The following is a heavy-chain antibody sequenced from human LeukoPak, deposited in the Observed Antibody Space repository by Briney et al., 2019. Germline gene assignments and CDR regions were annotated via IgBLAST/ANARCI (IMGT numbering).Heavy chain of an antibody. V-gene: IGHV3-23*01. CDR2: IIDSGEST. J-gene: IGHJ6*03. CDR1: GFTFSSYA. CDR3: AKLGGQELHNYYVAV. Sequence: GGSLRLSCAASGFTFSSYAMSWVRQAPGKGLEWVSGIIDSGESTYYANFAKGRFTISRDNSNNTLYLQMNRLRAEDTAVYYCAKLGGQELHNYYVAVCGKGTTVAVSS. D-gene: IGHD3-16*01.